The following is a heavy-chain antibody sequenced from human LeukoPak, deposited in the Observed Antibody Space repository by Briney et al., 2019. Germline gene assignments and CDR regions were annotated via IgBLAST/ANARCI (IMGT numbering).Heavy chain of an antibody. Sequence: APVKVSCKASGYTLTTSDINWVRQATGQGLEWMGWMNPNTGHTGFTQKFQGRVTMTRSISLNTAYMELSSLRSEDTAVYFCGRVQSGSLLRYGMDVWGQGTTVTVSS. CDR3: GRVQSGSLLRYGMDV. J-gene: IGHJ6*02. CDR2: MNPNTGHT. D-gene: IGHD3-10*01. CDR1: GYTLTTSD. V-gene: IGHV1-8*01.